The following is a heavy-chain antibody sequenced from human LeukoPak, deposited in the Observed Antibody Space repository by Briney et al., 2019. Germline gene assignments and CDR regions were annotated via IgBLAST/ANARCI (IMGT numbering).Heavy chain of an antibody. CDR1: GFTFSSYS. J-gene: IGHJ6*02. CDR2: ISSSSSYI. D-gene: IGHD4-23*01. V-gene: IGHV3-21*01. CDR3: ARGHYGGNPPRYYYGMDV. Sequence: PGGSLRLSCAASGFTFSSYSMNWVRQAPGKGLEWVSSISSSSSYIYYADSVKGRFTISRDNAKNSLYLQMNSLRAEDTAVYYCARGHYGGNPPRYYYGMDVWGQGTTVTVSS.